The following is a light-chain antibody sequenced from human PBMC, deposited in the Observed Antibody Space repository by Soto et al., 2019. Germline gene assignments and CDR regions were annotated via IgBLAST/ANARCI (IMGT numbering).Light chain of an antibody. CDR3: QQYDNWPLT. V-gene: IGKV3-15*01. J-gene: IGKJ4*01. Sequence: DIVMTQSPATLPXSXXXXXTLXXXASQSVSSNLAWYQQKPGQAPRFLIYGASTRATGIPARFSGSGSGTEFTLTISSLQSEDFAVYYCQQYDNWPLTFGGGTKVDIK. CDR1: QSVSSN. CDR2: GAS.